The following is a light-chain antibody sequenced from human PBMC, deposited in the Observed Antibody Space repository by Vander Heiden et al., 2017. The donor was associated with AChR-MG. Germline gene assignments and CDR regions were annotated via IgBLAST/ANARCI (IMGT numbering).Light chain of an antibody. Sequence: DIVMTQSPDSLAVSLGERATINCKSSQSVLYSSTNKYYLAWYQQKPGQPPKLLIYWASTRESGVPDRFSGSGSGTDFTLTISSLQAEDVAVYYCQQYYSTLWTFGQGTKVEIK. CDR3: QQYYSTLWT. CDR1: QSVLYSSTNKYY. CDR2: WAS. J-gene: IGKJ1*01. V-gene: IGKV4-1*01.